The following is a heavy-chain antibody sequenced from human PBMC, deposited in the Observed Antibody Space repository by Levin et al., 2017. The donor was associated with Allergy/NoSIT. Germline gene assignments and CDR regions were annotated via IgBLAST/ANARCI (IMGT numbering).Heavy chain of an antibody. V-gene: IGHV3-73*01. CDR1: GFTFSGSA. Sequence: GESLKISCAASGFTFSGSAMHWVRQASGKGLEWVGRIRSKANSYATAYAASVKGRFTISRDDSKNTAYLQMNSLKTEDTAVYYCTRPQISSGWLDRVAFDIWGQGTMVTVSS. D-gene: IGHD6-19*01. CDR3: TRPQISSGWLDRVAFDI. CDR2: IRSKANSYAT. J-gene: IGHJ3*02.